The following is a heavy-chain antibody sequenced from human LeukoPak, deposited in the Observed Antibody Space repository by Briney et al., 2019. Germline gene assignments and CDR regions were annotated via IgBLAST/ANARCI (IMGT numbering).Heavy chain of an antibody. CDR2: INPNSGGT. CDR3: ARDRRRSGYYFDY. J-gene: IGHJ4*02. CDR1: GYTFTDYY. D-gene: IGHD3-22*01. Sequence: ASVKVSCKASGYTFTDYYMHWVRQAPGQGLEWMGWINPNSGGTNYAQKFQGRVTMTRDTSISTAYMELSRLRSDDTAVYYCARDRRRSGYYFDYWGQGTLVTVSS. V-gene: IGHV1-2*02.